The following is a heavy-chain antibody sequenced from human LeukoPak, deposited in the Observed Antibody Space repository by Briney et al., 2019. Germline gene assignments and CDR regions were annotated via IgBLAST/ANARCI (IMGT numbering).Heavy chain of an antibody. V-gene: IGHV3-74*01. CDR1: GFTFSNYW. J-gene: IGHJ4*02. CDR3: AKSPDYGDYWAFDY. Sequence: GGSLRLSCAASGFTFSNYWMHWVRQAPGKGLVWVSRIKNDGSSTNYADSVKGRFTISRDNSKNILYLQMNSLRAEDTAVFYCAKSPDYGDYWAFDYWGQGTLVTVTS. CDR2: IKNDGSST. D-gene: IGHD4-17*01.